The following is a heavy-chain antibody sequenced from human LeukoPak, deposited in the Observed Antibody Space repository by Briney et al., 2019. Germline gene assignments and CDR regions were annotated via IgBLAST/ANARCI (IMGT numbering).Heavy chain of an antibody. D-gene: IGHD5-12*01. J-gene: IGHJ4*02. CDR1: GYTFTGYY. Sequence: ASVKVSCKGSGYTFTGYYMHWVRQAPGQGLEWMGWISPNSGGTQYAQKFQGRVTMTRDTSSSTAYMELSSLRSDDTAMYYCARDLGGDIVATIAYWGQGTLVTVSS. V-gene: IGHV1-2*02. CDR2: ISPNSGGT. CDR3: ARDLGGDIVATIAY.